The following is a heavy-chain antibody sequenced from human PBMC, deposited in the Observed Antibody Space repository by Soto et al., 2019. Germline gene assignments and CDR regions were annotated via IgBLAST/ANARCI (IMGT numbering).Heavy chain of an antibody. J-gene: IGHJ4*02. CDR1: GFDFSNTW. V-gene: IGHV3-74*01. D-gene: IGHD1-20*01. Sequence: PGGSLRLSCAPSGFDFSNTWIHWVRQVPGQGLVWVSRINSDGSSIIYADSAKGRFTLSRDNAKNTVHLQMSSLRVEDTAVYYCAKDWYHTIDSWGQGIPVTVSS. CDR2: INSDGSSI. CDR3: AKDWYHTIDS.